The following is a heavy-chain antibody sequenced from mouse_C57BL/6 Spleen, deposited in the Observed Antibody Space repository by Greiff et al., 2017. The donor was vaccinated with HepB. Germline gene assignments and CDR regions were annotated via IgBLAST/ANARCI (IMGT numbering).Heavy chain of an antibody. CDR1: GFTFSSYA. CDR3: ARENYYGSSGY. D-gene: IGHD1-1*01. J-gene: IGHJ2*01. V-gene: IGHV5-4*01. Sequence: EVMLVESGGGLVKPGGSLKLSCAASGFTFSSYAMSWVRQTPEKRLEWVATISDGGSYTYYPDNVKGRCTISRDNAKNNLYLQMSHLKSEDTAMYYCARENYYGSSGYWGQGTTLTVSS. CDR2: ISDGGSYT.